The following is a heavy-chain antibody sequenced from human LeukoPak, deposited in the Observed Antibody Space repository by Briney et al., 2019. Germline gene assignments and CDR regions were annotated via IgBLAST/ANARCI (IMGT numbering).Heavy chain of an antibody. J-gene: IGHJ4*02. V-gene: IGHV1-18*01. CDR2: ISAYNGNT. Sequence: ASVKVSCKASGYTFTSYGISWVRQAPGQGLEWMGWISAYNGNTTYAQKLQGRVTMTTDTSTSTAYMELRSLRSHDTAVYYCARCGWLHTETDYWGQGTLVTVSS. CDR3: ARCGWLHTETDY. CDR1: GYTFTSYG. D-gene: IGHD5-24*01.